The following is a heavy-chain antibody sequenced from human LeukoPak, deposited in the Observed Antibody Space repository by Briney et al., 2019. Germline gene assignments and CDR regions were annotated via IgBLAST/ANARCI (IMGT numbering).Heavy chain of an antibody. J-gene: IGHJ6*03. V-gene: IGHV3-23*01. Sequence: GGSLRLSCAASGFTFRTYAMNWVRQAPGKGLEWVSGIGVSGSTYYADSVKGRFTISRDNSKNTLYLQINSLRVEDTAVYYCATALLRASTYMGVWGKGTTVTVSS. CDR1: GFTFRTYA. CDR2: IGVSGST. CDR3: ATALLRASTYMGV. D-gene: IGHD1-1*01.